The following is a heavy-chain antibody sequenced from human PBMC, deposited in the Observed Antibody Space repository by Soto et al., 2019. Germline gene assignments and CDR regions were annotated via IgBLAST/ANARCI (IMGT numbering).Heavy chain of an antibody. D-gene: IGHD5-12*01. V-gene: IGHV1-69*06. Sequence: SVKVSCRASGGTFSSYAISWVRQAPGQGLEWMGGIIPIFGTANYAQKFQGRVTITADKSTSTAYMELSRLRSEDTAVYYCASEVATIKPPVYWSQGTLVTVSS. CDR2: IIPIFGTA. CDR1: GGTFSSYA. CDR3: ASEVATIKPPVY. J-gene: IGHJ4*02.